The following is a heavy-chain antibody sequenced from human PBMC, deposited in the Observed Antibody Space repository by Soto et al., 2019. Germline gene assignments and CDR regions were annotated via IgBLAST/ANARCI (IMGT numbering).Heavy chain of an antibody. CDR2: IKSKTDGGTT. J-gene: IGHJ4*02. CDR1: GFTFSNAW. V-gene: IGHV3-15*01. D-gene: IGHD6-13*01. CDR3: TTVGSWETSPVDY. Sequence: EVQLVESGGGLVKPGGSLRLSCAASGFTFSNAWMSWVRQAPGKGLEWVGRIKSKTDGGTTDYAAPVKGRFTISRDDSKNTLYVQMNSLKTEDTAVYYCTTVGSWETSPVDYWGQGTLVTVSS.